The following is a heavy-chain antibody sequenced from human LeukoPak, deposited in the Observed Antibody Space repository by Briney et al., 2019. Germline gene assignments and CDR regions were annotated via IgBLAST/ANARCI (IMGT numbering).Heavy chain of an antibody. Sequence: ASVKVSCKASGYTFTNYVIHWVRQAPGQRLEWMTWINAGNGNTKYSQKFQGRVTITRDTSASTAYMELSNLRSEDTAVYYCARDRADTAEYWGQGTLVTVSS. V-gene: IGHV1-3*01. D-gene: IGHD5-18*01. CDR3: ARDRADTAEY. CDR1: GYTFTNYV. CDR2: INAGNGNT. J-gene: IGHJ4*02.